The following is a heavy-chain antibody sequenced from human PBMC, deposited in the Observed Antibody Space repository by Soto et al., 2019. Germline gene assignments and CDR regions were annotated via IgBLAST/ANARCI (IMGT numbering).Heavy chain of an antibody. CDR1: GGSISSSSYY. V-gene: IGHV4-31*03. D-gene: IGHD6-13*01. Sequence: SETLSLTCTVSGGSISSSSYYWGRIRQHPGKGLEWIGDIHYSGSTYYNPSLKSRVTISLDASKNQFSLKLSSVTAADTAVYYCSTGSLYSSPEVWGKGTTVTVSS. CDR3: STGSLYSSPEV. J-gene: IGHJ6*04. CDR2: IHYSGST.